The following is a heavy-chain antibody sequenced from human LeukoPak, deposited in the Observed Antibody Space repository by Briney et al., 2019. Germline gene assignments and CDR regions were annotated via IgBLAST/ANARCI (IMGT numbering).Heavy chain of an antibody. V-gene: IGHV1-24*01. CDR3: ARDEAAAGLLTFDY. CDR2: FDPEDGET. J-gene: IGHJ4*02. D-gene: IGHD6-13*01. CDR1: GYTLTELS. Sequence: ASVKVSCKVSGYTLTELSMHWVRQAPGKGLEWMGGFDPEDGETIYAQKFQGRVTMTEDTSTDTAYMELSSLRSEDTAVYYCARDEAAAGLLTFDYWGQGTLVTVSS.